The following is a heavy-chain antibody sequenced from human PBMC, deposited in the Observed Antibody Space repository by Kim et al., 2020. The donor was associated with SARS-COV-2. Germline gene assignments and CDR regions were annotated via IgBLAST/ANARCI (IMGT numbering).Heavy chain of an antibody. J-gene: IGHJ6*02. V-gene: IGHV3-21*01. CDR3: ARLFRHTRRGLDV. Sequence: YADAVQGRFTISRDNANNSLYLQMTSLRAEDTAVYYCARLFRHTRRGLDVWGQGTTVTVSS.